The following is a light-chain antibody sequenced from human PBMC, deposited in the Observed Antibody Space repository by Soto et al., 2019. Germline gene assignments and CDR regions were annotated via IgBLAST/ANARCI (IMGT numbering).Light chain of an antibody. CDR1: QSVNIN. CDR3: QQYNKWPRT. V-gene: IGKV3-15*01. Sequence: EIVMTQSPATLSVSPGERATLSCRASQSVNINLAWYQQKPGQAPRLLIFGASSRANGIPARFSGSGSGTEFTLTISNLQTEDFAVYYCQQYNKWPRTFGQVTKVDIK. CDR2: GAS. J-gene: IGKJ1*01.